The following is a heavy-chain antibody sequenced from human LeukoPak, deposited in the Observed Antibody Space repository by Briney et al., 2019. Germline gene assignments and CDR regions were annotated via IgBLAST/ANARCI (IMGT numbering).Heavy chain of an antibody. CDR1: GFTFSSYG. CDR3: ARDQVRYYYDSSGYPREDGGMDV. V-gene: IGHV3-33*01. Sequence: GRSLRLSCAASGFTFSSYGMHWVRQAPGKGLEWVAVIWYGGCNKYYADSEEGRFTITRDNSKNTLYLQMNSLRAEDTALYYCARDQVRYYYDSSGYPREDGGMDVWGQGTTVTVSS. J-gene: IGHJ6*02. D-gene: IGHD3-22*01. CDR2: IWYGGCNK.